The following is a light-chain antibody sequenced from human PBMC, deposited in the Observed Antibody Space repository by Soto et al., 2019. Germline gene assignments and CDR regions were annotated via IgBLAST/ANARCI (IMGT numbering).Light chain of an antibody. V-gene: IGLV1-40*01. CDR3: QSYDSSLSGWV. CDR1: SSNIGAGYA. CDR2: GNS. Sequence: QSVLTQPPSVSGAPGQRVTISCTESSSNIGAGYAVHWYQQLPGTAPKLLIYGNSNRPSGVPDRFSGSKSGTSASLAITGLQAEDEADYYCQSYDSSLSGWVFGGGTQLTVL. J-gene: IGLJ3*02.